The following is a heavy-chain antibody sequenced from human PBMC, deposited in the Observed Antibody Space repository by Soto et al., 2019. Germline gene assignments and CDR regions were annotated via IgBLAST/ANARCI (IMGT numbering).Heavy chain of an antibody. CDR1: GGSISSGGYY. V-gene: IGHV4-31*03. CDR3: ARVYGSGSYYHAYYYYYGMDV. Sequence: PSETLSLTCTVSGGSISSGGYYWSWIRQHPGKGLEWIGYIYYSGSTYYNPSLKSRVTISVDTSKNQFSLKLSPVTAADTAVYYCARVYGSGSYYHAYYYYYGMDVWGQGTTVTVSS. CDR2: IYYSGST. J-gene: IGHJ6*02. D-gene: IGHD3-10*01.